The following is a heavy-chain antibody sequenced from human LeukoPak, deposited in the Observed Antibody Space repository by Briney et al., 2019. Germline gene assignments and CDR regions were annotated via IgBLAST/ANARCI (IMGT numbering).Heavy chain of an antibody. J-gene: IGHJ2*01. V-gene: IGHV4-59*08. Sequence: SSETLSLTCTVSSGSMNNHYWSWIRQPPGKGLEWVGYIYYSGSTNYNPSLKSRVTISVDTSKNQFSLSLNSVTAADTAVYFCARYILTVTGYWYFDLWGRGTLVTVSS. CDR1: SGSMNNHY. CDR3: ARYILTVTGYWYFDL. D-gene: IGHD3-9*01. CDR2: IYYSGST.